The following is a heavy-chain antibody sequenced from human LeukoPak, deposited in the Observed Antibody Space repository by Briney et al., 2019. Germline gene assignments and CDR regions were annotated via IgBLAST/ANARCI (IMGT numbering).Heavy chain of an antibody. V-gene: IGHV4-59*01. CDR1: GGSLSSYY. CDR3: ARQYTSSWAYWFDP. J-gene: IGHJ5*02. Sequence: NPSETLSLTCTVSGGSLSSYYWSWIRQPPGKGLEWIGDIYYSGSTNYNPSLKSRVTISVDTSKNQFSLKLSSVTAADTAVYYCARQYTSSWAYWFDPWGQGTLVTVSS. D-gene: IGHD6-13*01. CDR2: IYYSGST.